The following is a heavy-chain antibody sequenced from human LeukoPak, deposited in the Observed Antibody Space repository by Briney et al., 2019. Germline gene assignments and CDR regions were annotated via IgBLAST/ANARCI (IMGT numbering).Heavy chain of an antibody. J-gene: IGHJ6*02. CDR2: MNPNSANT. CDR3: ARVPAGDYYYGMDV. D-gene: IGHD2-2*01. Sequence: ASVKVSCKASGYTFTTYDINWVRQAPGQGLEWMGRMNPNSANTGYAQKFQGRVTMTRNTSISTAYMELSSLRSEDTAVYYCARVPAGDYYYGMDVWGQGTTVTVSS. CDR1: GYTFTTYD. V-gene: IGHV1-8*01.